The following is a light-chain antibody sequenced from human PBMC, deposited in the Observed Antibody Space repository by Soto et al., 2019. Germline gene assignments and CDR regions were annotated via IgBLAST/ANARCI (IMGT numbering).Light chain of an antibody. CDR1: QNVAHF. CDR2: ATS. CDR3: QQNYSPPPIT. V-gene: IGKV1-39*01. J-gene: IGKJ5*01. Sequence: DIQMTQSPSSLSASVGDRVTITCRAGQNVAHFLNWYQHNPGKAPKLLIYATSSLHSGVPSRFSGSGFGTDFTLTISSLQTEDFATYYCQQNYSPPPITFGQGTRLEIK.